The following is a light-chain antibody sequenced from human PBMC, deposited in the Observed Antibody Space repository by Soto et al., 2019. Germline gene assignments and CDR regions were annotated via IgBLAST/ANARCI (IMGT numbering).Light chain of an antibody. CDR1: SSDVGGYNY. J-gene: IGLJ1*01. V-gene: IGLV2-11*01. Sequence: QSALTQPRSVSGSPGQSLTISCTGTSSDVGGYNYVSWYQQYPGQVPKLMIYDVTKRPSGVPDRFSGSKSGNTASLTISGLQAEDEADYYCCSHAGTYTYVFGTGTKVPVL. CDR3: CSHAGTYTYV. CDR2: DVT.